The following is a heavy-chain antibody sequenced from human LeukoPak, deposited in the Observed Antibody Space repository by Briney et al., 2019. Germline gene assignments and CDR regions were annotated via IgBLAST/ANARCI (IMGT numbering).Heavy chain of an antibody. CDR3: ATDLENGLSASNFDY. CDR2: FDPEDGET. Sequence: ASVKVSCKVSGYTLTELSMHWVRQAPGKGLEWMGGFDPEDGETIYAQKFQGRVTMTEDTSTDTAYMEPSSLRSEDTAVYYCATDLENGLSASNFDYWGQGTLVTVSS. D-gene: IGHD3-10*01. V-gene: IGHV1-24*01. CDR1: GYTLTELS. J-gene: IGHJ4*02.